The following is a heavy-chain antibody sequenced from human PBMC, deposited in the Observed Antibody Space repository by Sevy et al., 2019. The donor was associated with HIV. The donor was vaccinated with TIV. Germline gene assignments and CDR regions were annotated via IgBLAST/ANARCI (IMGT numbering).Heavy chain of an antibody. D-gene: IGHD3-16*02. V-gene: IGHV4-61*02. CDR1: GGSISSGSYY. Sequence: SETLSLTCTVSGGSISSGSYYWSWIRQPAGKGLEWIGRIYTSGSTNYNPSLKSRVTISVDTSKNQFSLKLSSVTAADTAVYYCARAKGELSSAYYYYMDVWGKVTTVTVSS. CDR2: IYTSGST. CDR3: ARAKGELSSAYYYYMDV. J-gene: IGHJ6*03.